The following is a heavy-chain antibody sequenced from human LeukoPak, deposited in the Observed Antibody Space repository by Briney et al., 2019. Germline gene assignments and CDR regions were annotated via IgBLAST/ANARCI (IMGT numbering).Heavy chain of an antibody. CDR3: ARGESWSGYYLDY. CDR1: GGSVSSSSYY. V-gene: IGHV4-39*07. J-gene: IGHJ4*02. D-gene: IGHD3-3*01. Sequence: PSETLSLTCTVSGGSVSSSSYYWGWIRQPPGKGLEWIGSIYYTGNTNYNPSLKGRVTMSVDTSKNQLSLKLSSVTSADTAMYYCARGESWSGYYLDYWGPGTLVTVSS. CDR2: IYYTGNT.